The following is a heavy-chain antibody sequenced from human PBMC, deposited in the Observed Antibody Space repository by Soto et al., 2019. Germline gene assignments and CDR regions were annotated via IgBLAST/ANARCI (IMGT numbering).Heavy chain of an antibody. Sequence: GGSLRLSCAASGFTLSNAWMNWVRHTPGRGLEWVGRIKSRSDGGTPDYGAPVKGRFTISRDDSLNTVYLQMNSLTAEDTGVYYCTTDTRRISVFGVPWDSWGQGALVTVSS. CDR2: IKSRSDGGTP. D-gene: IGHD3-3*01. J-gene: IGHJ4*02. V-gene: IGHV3-15*01. CDR3: TTDTRRISVFGVPWDS. CDR1: GFTLSNAW.